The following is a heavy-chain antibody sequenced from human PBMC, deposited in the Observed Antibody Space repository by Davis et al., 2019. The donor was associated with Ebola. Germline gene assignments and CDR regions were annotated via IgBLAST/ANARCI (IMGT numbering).Heavy chain of an antibody. V-gene: IGHV3-21*01. CDR3: ARDPRFYGSGSYFRPGYYYGMDV. J-gene: IGHJ6*02. D-gene: IGHD3-10*01. Sequence: GESLKISCAASGFTFSSYSMNWVRQAPGKGLEWVSSISSSSSYIYYADSVKGRFTISRDNAKNSLYLQMNSLRAEDTAVYYCARDPRFYGSGSYFRPGYYYGMDVWGQGTTVTVSS. CDR2: ISSSSSYI. CDR1: GFTFSSYS.